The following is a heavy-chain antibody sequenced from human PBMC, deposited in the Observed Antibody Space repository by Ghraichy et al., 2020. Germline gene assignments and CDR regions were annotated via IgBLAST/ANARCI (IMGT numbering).Heavy chain of an antibody. V-gene: IGHV4-59*01. CDR3: ARIVGDAVAYYFDY. CDR1: GGSISSYY. Sequence: SQTLSLTCTVSGGSISSYYWSWIRQPPGKGLEWIGYIYYSGSTNYNPSLKSRVTISVDTSKNQFSLKLSSVTAADTAVYYCARIVGDAVAYYFDYWGQGTLVTVSS. CDR2: IYYSGST. D-gene: IGHD1-26*01. J-gene: IGHJ4*02.